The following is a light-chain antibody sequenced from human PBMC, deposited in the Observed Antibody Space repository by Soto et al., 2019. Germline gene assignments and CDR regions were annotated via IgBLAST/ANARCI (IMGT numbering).Light chain of an antibody. Sequence: QSVLTQPAYVSGSPGQSITISCTGTSSDVGGYNYVSWYQQHPGKAPKLMIYEVSNRPSGVSNRFSGSKSGNTASLTISGLQAEDEADYYCSSYTSSSTYVFGTGTKVTV. CDR2: EVS. CDR1: SSDVGGYNY. CDR3: SSYTSSSTYV. V-gene: IGLV2-14*01. J-gene: IGLJ1*01.